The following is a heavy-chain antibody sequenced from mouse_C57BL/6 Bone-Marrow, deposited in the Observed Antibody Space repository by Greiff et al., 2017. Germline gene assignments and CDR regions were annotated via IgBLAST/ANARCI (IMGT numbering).Heavy chain of an antibody. V-gene: IGHV3-6*01. Sequence: EVKLVESGPGLVKPSQSLSLTCSVTGYSITSGYYWNWIRQFPGNKLEWMGYISYDGSNNSNPSLKNRISITRDTSEYQFFLKLNSEATEDTATDYCARGSSYGDMDDWGTGTSVTVSS. CDR2: ISYDGSN. D-gene: IGHD2-13*01. J-gene: IGHJ4*01. CDR1: GYSITSGYY. CDR3: ARGSSYGDMDD.